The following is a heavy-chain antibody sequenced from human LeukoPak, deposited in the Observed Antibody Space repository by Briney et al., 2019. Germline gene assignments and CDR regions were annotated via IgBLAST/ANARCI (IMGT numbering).Heavy chain of an antibody. V-gene: IGHV3-72*01. CDR2: IRNKARSYTP. CDR3: ASSYVNSWPKDRIFDY. CDR1: GFTFSSYA. Sequence: GGSLRLSCAASGFTFSSYAMSWVRQAPGKGLEWVGRIRNKARSYTPEYAASVKGRFTISRDDSKNSLYLQMNNLDTEDTAVYYCASSYVNSWPKDRIFDYWGQGTLVTVSS. D-gene: IGHD3-16*01. J-gene: IGHJ4*02.